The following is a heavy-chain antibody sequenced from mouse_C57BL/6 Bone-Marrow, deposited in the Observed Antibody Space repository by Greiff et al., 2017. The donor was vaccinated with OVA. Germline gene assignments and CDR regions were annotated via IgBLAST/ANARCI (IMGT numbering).Heavy chain of an antibody. D-gene: IGHD1-1*01. CDR1: GFSLTSYG. Sequence: VMLVESGPGLVAPSQILSITCTVSGFSLTSYGVHWVRQPPGKGLELLVVIWSDGSTTYNSALKSRLSISKDNSKSQVFLKMNSLQTDDTAMYYCARSTVEDYYAMDYWGQGTSVTVSS. CDR3: ARSTVEDYYAMDY. J-gene: IGHJ4*01. CDR2: IWSDGST. V-gene: IGHV2-6*03.